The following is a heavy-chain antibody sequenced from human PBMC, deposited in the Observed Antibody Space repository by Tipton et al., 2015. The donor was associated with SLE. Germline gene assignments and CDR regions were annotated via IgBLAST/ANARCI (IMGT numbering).Heavy chain of an antibody. D-gene: IGHD3-16*01. Sequence: TLSLTCAVYGGSFSSGSYYWSWIRQPAGKGLEWIGRIYTSGSTNYNPSLKSRVTISGDTSKNQFSLKLSSVTVADTAVYYCATQGYYDSSFDYWGQGTLVTVSS. V-gene: IGHV4-61*02. CDR2: IYTSGST. CDR1: GGSFSSGSYY. J-gene: IGHJ4*02. CDR3: ATQGYYDSSFDY.